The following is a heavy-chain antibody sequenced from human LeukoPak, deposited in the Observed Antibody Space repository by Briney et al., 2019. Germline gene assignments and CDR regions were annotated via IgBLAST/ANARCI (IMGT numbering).Heavy chain of an antibody. J-gene: IGHJ4*02. D-gene: IGHD7-27*01. CDR1: GFTFSSYT. CDR3: AKDGGLWVSAHWGDS. V-gene: IGHV3-23*01. CDR2: ITTSDGNT. Sequence: GGSLRLSCAAPGFTFSSYTMSWVRQAPGKGLEWVSTITTSDGNTYYADSVKGRFTVSRDNSKNALFLQMNSLRAEDTAVYYCAKDGGLWVSAHWGDSWGRGTLVTVSS.